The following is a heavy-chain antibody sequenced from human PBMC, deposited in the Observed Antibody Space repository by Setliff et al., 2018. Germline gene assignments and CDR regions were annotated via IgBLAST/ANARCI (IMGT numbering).Heavy chain of an antibody. CDR2: IIPIFGTA. CDR3: ARRVGSVGIQLPDY. J-gene: IGHJ4*02. CDR1: GYTFTSYG. V-gene: IGHV1-69*13. Sequence: SVKVSCKASGYTFTSYGISWVRQAPGQGLEWMGGIIPIFGTANYAQKFQGRVTITADESTSTAYMELSSLRSEDTAVYYCARRVGSVGIQLPDYWGQGTLVTVSS. D-gene: IGHD5-18*01.